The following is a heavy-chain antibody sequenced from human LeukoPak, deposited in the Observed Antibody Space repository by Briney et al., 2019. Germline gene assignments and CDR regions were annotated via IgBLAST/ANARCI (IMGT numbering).Heavy chain of an antibody. J-gene: IGHJ4*02. CDR2: ISSSSSYI. CDR3: AKSRGGTTVTFRPSDY. V-gene: IGHV3-21*01. Sequence: GGSLRLSCAAPGFTFSSYSMNWVRQAPGKGLEWVSSISSSSSYIYYADSVKGRFTISRDNAKNSLYLQMNSLRAEDTAVYYCAKSRGGTTVTFRPSDYWGQGTLVTVSS. CDR1: GFTFSSYS. D-gene: IGHD4-17*01.